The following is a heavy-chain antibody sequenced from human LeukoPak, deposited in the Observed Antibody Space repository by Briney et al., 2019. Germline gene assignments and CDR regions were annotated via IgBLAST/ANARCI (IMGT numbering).Heavy chain of an antibody. CDR1: GGSFSGYY. CDR2: INHSGST. J-gene: IGHJ4*02. CDR3: AGHAPGIAVAGIYY. Sequence: SETLSLTCAVSGGSFSGYYWNWIRQPPGKGLEWIGEINHSGSTTYNPSLKSRVTISVDTSKNQFSLKLSSVTAADTAVYYCAGHAPGIAVAGIYYWGQGTLVTVSS. D-gene: IGHD6-19*01. V-gene: IGHV4-34*01.